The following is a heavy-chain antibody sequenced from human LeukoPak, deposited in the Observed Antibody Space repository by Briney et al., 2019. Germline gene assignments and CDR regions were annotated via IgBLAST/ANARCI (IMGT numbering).Heavy chain of an antibody. Sequence: GGSLRLSCAASGFTFSSNAMTWVRQAPGKGLECVSGISDSGGTTYYADSVKGRFTISRDNSKNTLYLQMNSLRAEDTAVYYCAKVAGSGSYYNGFDSWGQGTLVTVSS. CDR3: AKVAGSGSYYNGFDS. D-gene: IGHD3-10*01. J-gene: IGHJ4*02. CDR2: ISDSGGTT. CDR1: GFTFSSNA. V-gene: IGHV3-23*01.